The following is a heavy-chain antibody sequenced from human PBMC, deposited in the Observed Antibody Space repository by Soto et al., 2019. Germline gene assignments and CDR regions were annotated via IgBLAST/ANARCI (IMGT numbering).Heavy chain of an antibody. D-gene: IGHD3-22*01. V-gene: IGHV1-69*13. CDR1: GGTFSSYA. CDR2: IIPIFGTA. CDR3: ARALPYYDSSGYYY. Sequence: AASVKVSCKASGGTFSSYAISWVRQAPGQGLEWMGGIIPIFGTANYAQKFQGRVTITADESTSTAYMELSSLRSEDTAVYYCARALPYYDSSGYYYWGQGTLVTVSS. J-gene: IGHJ4*02.